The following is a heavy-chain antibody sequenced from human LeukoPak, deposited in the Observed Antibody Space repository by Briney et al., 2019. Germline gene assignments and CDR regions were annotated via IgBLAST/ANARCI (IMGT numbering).Heavy chain of an antibody. CDR2: ISGSGGST. D-gene: IGHD2-15*01. V-gene: IGHV3-23*01. CDR1: GFTFSSYA. CDR3: ARGPKGVAATRWFDP. Sequence: GGSLRLSCAASGFTFSSYAMSWVRQAPGKGLEWVSAISGSGGSTYYADSVKGRFTISRDNAKNSLYLQMNSLRAEDTAVYYCARGPKGVAATRWFDPWGQGTLVTVSS. J-gene: IGHJ5*02.